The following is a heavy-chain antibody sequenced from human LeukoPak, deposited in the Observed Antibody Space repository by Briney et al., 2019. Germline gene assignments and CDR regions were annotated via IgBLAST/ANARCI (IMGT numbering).Heavy chain of an antibody. CDR3: AKAYYGSGSDLDY. J-gene: IGHJ4*02. D-gene: IGHD3-10*01. CDR2: ISGSGGST. Sequence: GGSLGLSCAASGFTFSSYAMSWVRQAPGKGLEWVSAISGSGGSTYYADSVKGRFTISGDNSKNTLYLQMNSLRAEDTAVYYCAKAYYGSGSDLDYWGQGTLVTVSS. V-gene: IGHV3-23*01. CDR1: GFTFSSYA.